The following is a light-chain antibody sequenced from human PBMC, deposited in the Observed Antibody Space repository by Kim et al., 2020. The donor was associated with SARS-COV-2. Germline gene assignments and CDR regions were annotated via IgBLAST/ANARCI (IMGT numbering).Light chain of an antibody. CDR2: GEN. CDR1: SLRNYY. J-gene: IGLJ2*01. V-gene: IGLV3-19*01. CDR3: NCRDSSGNHLV. Sequence: SSELTQDPAVSVALGQTVRITCQGDSLRNYYASWYQQKPGQAPVFVIYGENNRPSGIPDRFSGSFSGTTASLTITGAPAEDEADYYCNCRDSSGNHLVFGGGTQLTVL.